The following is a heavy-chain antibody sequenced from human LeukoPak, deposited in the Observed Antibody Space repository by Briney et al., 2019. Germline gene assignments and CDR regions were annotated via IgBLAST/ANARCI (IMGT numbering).Heavy chain of an antibody. V-gene: IGHV3-23*01. J-gene: IGHJ4*02. CDR2: ISGSGGST. CDR3: ARDLNSSVRFMFVY. D-gene: IGHD3-22*01. CDR1: GFTFSSYA. Sequence: GGSLRLSCAASGFTFSSYAMSWVRQAPGKGLEWVSAISGSGGSTYYADSVKGRFTISRDNSKNTLYLQMNSLRAEDTAVYYCARDLNSSVRFMFVYCGQGALVSVSS.